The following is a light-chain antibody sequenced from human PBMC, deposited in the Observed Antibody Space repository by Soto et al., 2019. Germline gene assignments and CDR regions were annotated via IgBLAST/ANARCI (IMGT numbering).Light chain of an antibody. CDR2: GAS. Sequence: EIVMAQSPATLSVSPGERATLSCRASQSVSSSYLAWYQQKPGQAPRLLIYGASSRATGIPDRFSGSGSGTEFTLTISSLQPDDFATYYCQQYNNYSTFGQGTKVDIK. CDR1: QSVSSSY. CDR3: QQYNNYST. J-gene: IGKJ1*01. V-gene: IGKV3D-15*01.